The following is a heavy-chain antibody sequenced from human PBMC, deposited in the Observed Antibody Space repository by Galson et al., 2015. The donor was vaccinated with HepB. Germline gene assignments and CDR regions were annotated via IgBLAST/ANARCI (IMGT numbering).Heavy chain of an antibody. CDR1: GYSFTSYW. V-gene: IGHV5-51*01. D-gene: IGHD3-3*01. CDR2: IYPGDSET. Sequence: QSGAEVKKPGESLKISCKGSGYSFTSYWIGWVRQMPGKGLEWMGIIYPGDSETKYSPSFQGQVTISADKSISTAYLQWSSLKGSDTAMYYCARMTDFWSGYRLFDPWGQGTLVTVSS. CDR3: ARMTDFWSGYRLFDP. J-gene: IGHJ5*02.